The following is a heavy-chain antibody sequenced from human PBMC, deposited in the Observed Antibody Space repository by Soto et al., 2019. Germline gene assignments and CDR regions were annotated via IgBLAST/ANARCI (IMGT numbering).Heavy chain of an antibody. D-gene: IGHD6-19*01. Sequence: QVQLVQSGAEEKKPGASVKVSCTASGYTFISYSIHWVRQAPGQRLEWMGWLNVGNGNTKYSQKFQGRVTITGDTSASTAYMELSSLRSEDTAVYYCARERGASGSRWFEPWGQGTLVTVSS. CDR1: GYTFISYS. CDR2: LNVGNGNT. J-gene: IGHJ5*02. CDR3: ARERGASGSRWFEP. V-gene: IGHV1-3*05.